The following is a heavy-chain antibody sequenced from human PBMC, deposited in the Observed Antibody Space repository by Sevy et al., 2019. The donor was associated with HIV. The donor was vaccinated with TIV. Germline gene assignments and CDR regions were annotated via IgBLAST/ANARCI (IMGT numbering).Heavy chain of an antibody. Sequence: SETLSLTCTVSGDSISSGSYYWSWIRQPAGKELEWIGRIYISGGTDYHPSLKSRVTISIDTSKNQFSLQLTSVTAADTAVYYCARVGEASVVHFDYWGQGTLVTVSS. CDR3: ARVGEASVVHFDY. CDR1: GDSISSGSYY. CDR2: IYISGGT. V-gene: IGHV4-61*02. J-gene: IGHJ4*02. D-gene: IGHD2-15*01.